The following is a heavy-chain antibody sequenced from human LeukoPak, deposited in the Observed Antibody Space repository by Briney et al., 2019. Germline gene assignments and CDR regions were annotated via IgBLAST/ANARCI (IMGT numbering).Heavy chain of an antibody. J-gene: IGHJ4*02. CDR2: IYYSGST. Sequence: SETLSLTCTVSGGSISSSSYYWGWIRQPPGKGLEWIGSIYYSGSTYYNPSLKSRVTISADTSKSQFSLKLGSATAADTAVYYCARVPLRFLEPFDYWGQGTLVTVSS. CDR3: ARVPLRFLEPFDY. V-gene: IGHV4-39*07. D-gene: IGHD3-3*01. CDR1: GGSISSSSYY.